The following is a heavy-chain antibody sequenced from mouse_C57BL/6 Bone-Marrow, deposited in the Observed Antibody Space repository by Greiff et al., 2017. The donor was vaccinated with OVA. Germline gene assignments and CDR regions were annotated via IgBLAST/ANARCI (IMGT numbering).Heavy chain of an antibody. J-gene: IGHJ2*01. V-gene: IGHV5-4*03. CDR1: GFTFSSSA. CDR2: ISDGGSYT. CDR3: ARGEDGNYFDY. Sequence: EVMLVESGGGLVKPGGSLKLSCAASGFTFSSSAMSWVRQTPEKRLEWVATISDGGSYTYYPDNVKGRFTISRDNAKNNLYLQMSHLKSEDTAMYYCARGEDGNYFDYWGQGTTLTVSS. D-gene: IGHD2-1*01.